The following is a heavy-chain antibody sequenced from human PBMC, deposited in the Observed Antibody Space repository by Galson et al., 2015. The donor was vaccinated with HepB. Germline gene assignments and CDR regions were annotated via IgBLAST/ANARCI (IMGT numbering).Heavy chain of an antibody. CDR1: GGSISSSNYY. D-gene: IGHD5-18*01. CDR2: SYYSGST. J-gene: IGHJ4*02. V-gene: IGHV4-39*01. CDR3: AGQSDGYLFPPNY. Sequence: SETLSLTCNVSGGSISSSNYYWGWVRQPPGKGLEWIGISYYSGSTYYNPSLKSRVTISVDTSNNQFSLKLTSVTAADTAVYYCAGQSDGYLFPPNYWGQGTLVTVSS.